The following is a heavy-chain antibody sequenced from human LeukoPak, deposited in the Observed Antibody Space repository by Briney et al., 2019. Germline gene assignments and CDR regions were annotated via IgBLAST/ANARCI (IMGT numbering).Heavy chain of an antibody. CDR1: GFTFSSYA. CDR3: AKGLDIVVVPAVLNWFDP. Sequence: GGSLRLSCAASGFTFSSYAMSWVRQAPGKGLEWVSAISGSGGSTYYADSVKGRFTISRDNSKNTLYLQMNSLRAEDTAVYYCAKGLDIVVVPAVLNWFDPWGQGTLVTVSS. CDR2: ISGSGGST. D-gene: IGHD2-2*01. J-gene: IGHJ5*02. V-gene: IGHV3-23*01.